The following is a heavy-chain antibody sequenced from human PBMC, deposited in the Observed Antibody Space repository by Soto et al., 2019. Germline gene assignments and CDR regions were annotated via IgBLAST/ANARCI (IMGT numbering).Heavy chain of an antibody. CDR1: GAANTTGGYS. D-gene: IGHD3-10*01. CDR2: MYHTGSA. Sequence: PSETLSLTCAVSGAANTTGGYSWSWMRQPPGNGLQWIGYMYHTGSANYNPSLKGQVTMSFDTSTNDFSLKLNSVTAADTAVYFCARLKGTRYFDFWGPGLLVTVSS. V-gene: IGHV4-30-2*01. CDR3: ARLKGTRYFDF. J-gene: IGHJ4*02.